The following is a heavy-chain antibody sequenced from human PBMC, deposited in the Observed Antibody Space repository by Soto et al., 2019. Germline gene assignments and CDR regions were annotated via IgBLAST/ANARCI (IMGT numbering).Heavy chain of an antibody. CDR3: ARDYYGSGAGWYYGMDV. Sequence: QVQLVESGGGVVQPGRSLRLSCAASGFTFSSYAMHWVRQAPGKGLEWVAVISYDGSNKYYADSVKGRFTISRDNAKNSLYLQMNSLRAEDTAVYYCARDYYGSGAGWYYGMDVWGQGTTVTVSS. J-gene: IGHJ6*02. CDR1: GFTFSSYA. CDR2: ISYDGSNK. V-gene: IGHV3-30-3*01. D-gene: IGHD3-10*01.